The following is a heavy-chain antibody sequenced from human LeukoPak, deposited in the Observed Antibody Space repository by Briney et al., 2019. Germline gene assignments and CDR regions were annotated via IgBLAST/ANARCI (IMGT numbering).Heavy chain of an antibody. D-gene: IGHD1-26*01. Sequence: GGSLRLSCAASGFTFRKGAMTWVRQAPGKGLEWVAVIWYDGSNKYYADSVKGRFTISRDNSKNTLYLQMNSLRAEDAAVYYCAKDPRGSYSRDYYYYMDVWGKGTTVTVSS. V-gene: IGHV3-33*06. J-gene: IGHJ6*03. CDR3: AKDPRGSYSRDYYYYMDV. CDR1: GFTFRKGA. CDR2: IWYDGSNK.